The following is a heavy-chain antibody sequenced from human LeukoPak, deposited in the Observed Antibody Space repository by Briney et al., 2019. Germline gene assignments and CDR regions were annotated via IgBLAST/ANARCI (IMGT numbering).Heavy chain of an antibody. V-gene: IGHV3-23*01. CDR1: GLILSNNS. J-gene: IGHJ5*02. D-gene: IGHD5-12*01. CDR3: AKGAQRGYSGYLDP. CDR2: ISGSGGST. Sequence: GGSLRLSCAVSGLILSNNSMTWVRQAPGKGQEWVSAISGSGGSTYYADSVKGRFTISRDNSKNTLYLQMNSLRAEDTAVYYCAKGAQRGYSGYLDPWGQGTLVTVSS.